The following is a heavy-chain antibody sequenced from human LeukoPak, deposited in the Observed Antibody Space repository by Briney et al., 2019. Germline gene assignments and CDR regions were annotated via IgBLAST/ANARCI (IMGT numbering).Heavy chain of an antibody. J-gene: IGHJ4*02. CDR1: GFSVSGNY. CDR3: ANPQSRGYDYLDY. Sequence: GGSLRLSCAASGFSVSGNYMSWVRQAPGKGLEWVSLLYASGDTHYADSVKGRFTISRDNSKNTLYLQMNSLRAEDTAVYYCANPQSRGYDYLDYWGQGALVTVSS. CDR2: LYASGDT. D-gene: IGHD5-12*01. V-gene: IGHV3-66*01.